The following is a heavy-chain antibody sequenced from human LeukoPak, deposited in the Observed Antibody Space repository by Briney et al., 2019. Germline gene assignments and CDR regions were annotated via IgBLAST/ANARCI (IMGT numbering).Heavy chain of an antibody. CDR1: GYTLTELS. J-gene: IGHJ5*02. D-gene: IGHD6-6*01. Sequence: ASVKVSCKVSGYTLTELSMHWVRQAPGKELEWMGGFDPEDGETIYAQKFQGRVTMTEDTSTDTAYMELSSLRSEDTAVYYCATDPWSIAARQRWFDPWAREPWSPSPQ. CDR3: ATDPWSIAARQRWFDP. CDR2: FDPEDGET. V-gene: IGHV1-24*01.